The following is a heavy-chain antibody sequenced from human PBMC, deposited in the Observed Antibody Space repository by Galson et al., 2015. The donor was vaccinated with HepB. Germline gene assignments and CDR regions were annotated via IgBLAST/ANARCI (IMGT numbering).Heavy chain of an antibody. CDR3: AKVVLLWFGELGSFDY. J-gene: IGHJ4*02. CDR2: ISGSGGST. D-gene: IGHD3-10*01. V-gene: IGHV3-23*01. CDR1: GFTFSSYA. Sequence: SLRLSCAASGFTFSSYAMSWVRQAPGKGLEWVSAISGSGGSTYYADSVKGRFTISRDNSKNTLYLQMNSLRAEDTAVYYCAKVVLLWFGELGSFDYWGQGTLVTVSS.